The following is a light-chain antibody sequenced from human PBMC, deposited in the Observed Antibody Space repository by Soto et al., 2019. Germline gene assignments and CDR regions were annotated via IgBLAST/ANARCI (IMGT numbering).Light chain of an antibody. CDR1: SSDVGSYNL. J-gene: IGLJ2*01. CDR3: CSYAGSGTLV. Sequence: QSALTQPASVSGSPGQSITFSCTGTSSDVGSYNLVSWYQQHPGKAPELVIYEVTRRPSGVSNRLSGSKSGNTASLTISGLQAEDEAYYFCCSYAGSGTLVFGGGTNSPS. CDR2: EVT. V-gene: IGLV2-23*02.